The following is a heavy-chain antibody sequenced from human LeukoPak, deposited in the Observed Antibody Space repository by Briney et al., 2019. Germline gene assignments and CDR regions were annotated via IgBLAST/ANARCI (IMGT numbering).Heavy chain of an antibody. CDR2: IYYSGST. CDR1: GGSFSGYY. V-gene: IGHV4-59*01. D-gene: IGHD6-19*01. CDR3: ARDSGWYQR. Sequence: PSETLSLTCAVYGGSFSGYYWSWIRQPPGKGLEWIGYIYYSGSTNYNPSLKSRVTISVDTSKNQFSLKLNSVTAADTAVYYCARDSGWYQRWGQGTLVTVSS. J-gene: IGHJ1*01.